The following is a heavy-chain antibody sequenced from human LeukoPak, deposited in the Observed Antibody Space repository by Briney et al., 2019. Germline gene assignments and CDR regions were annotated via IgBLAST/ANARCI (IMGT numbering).Heavy chain of an antibody. V-gene: IGHV3-23*01. CDR2: ISGSGGST. Sequence: GGSLRLSCAASGFTFSSYAMSWVRQAPGKGLEWVSAISGSGGSTCYADSVKGRFTISRDNSKNTLYLQMNSLRAEDTAVYYCAKRGYDYVWGSYRTEYYFDYWGQGTLVTVSS. J-gene: IGHJ4*02. D-gene: IGHD3-16*02. CDR3: AKRGYDYVWGSYRTEYYFDY. CDR1: GFTFSSYA.